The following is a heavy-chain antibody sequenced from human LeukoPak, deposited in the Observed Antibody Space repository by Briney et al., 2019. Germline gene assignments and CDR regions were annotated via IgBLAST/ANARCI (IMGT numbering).Heavy chain of an antibody. Sequence: PGRSLRLSCAASGFPFSSYGMHWVRQAPGKGLEWVAVISYDGSNKYFADSVKGRFTISRDNSKNTLYLQMNSLRADDTAVYYCATSRRDGYDSNHYCGMDVWGQGTTVTVSS. CDR3: ATSRRDGYDSNHYCGMDV. D-gene: IGHD5-24*01. CDR2: ISYDGSNK. J-gene: IGHJ6*02. V-gene: IGHV3-30*03. CDR1: GFPFSSYG.